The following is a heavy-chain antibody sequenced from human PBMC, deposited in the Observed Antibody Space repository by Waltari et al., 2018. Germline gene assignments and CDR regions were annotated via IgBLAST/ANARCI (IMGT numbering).Heavy chain of an antibody. V-gene: IGHV3-23*01. J-gene: IGHJ6*02. CDR2: LTASGLM. CDR3: AKDEGARLAPTFGMDA. D-gene: IGHD3-16*01. Sequence: EMQLLESGGALVQPGGSLRLSCVASGFPFRDSTMNWVRQAPGKGLEWVAVLTASGLMDYGDSGKGRFIISRDNSKNTLYLEMFRLRVEDTATYYCAKDEGARLAPTFGMDAWGQGTTVIVSS. CDR1: GFPFRDST.